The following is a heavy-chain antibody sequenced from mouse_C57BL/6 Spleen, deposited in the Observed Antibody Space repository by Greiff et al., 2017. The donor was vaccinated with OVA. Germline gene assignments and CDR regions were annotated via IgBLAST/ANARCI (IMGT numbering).Heavy chain of an antibody. CDR3: ARRYYYGSSSYYAMDY. Sequence: VQLQQPGAELVRPGTSVKLSCKASGYTFTSYWMHWVKQRPGQGLEWIGVIDPSDSYTNYNQKFKGKATLTVDTSSSTAYMQLSSLTSEDSAVYYCARRYYYGSSSYYAMDYWGQGTSVTVSS. V-gene: IGHV1-59*01. J-gene: IGHJ4*01. CDR1: GYTFTSYW. D-gene: IGHD1-1*01. CDR2: IDPSDSYT.